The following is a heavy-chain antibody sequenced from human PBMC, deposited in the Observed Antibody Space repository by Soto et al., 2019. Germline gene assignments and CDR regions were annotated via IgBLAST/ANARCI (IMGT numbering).Heavy chain of an antibody. CDR2: IYYSGST. Sequence: LSLTCTVSGGSISSGGYYWSWIRQHPGKGLEWIGYIYYSGSTYYNPSLKSRVTISVDTSKNQFSLKLSSVTAADTAVYYCATYCSGGSCYLDYWGQGTLVTVSS. J-gene: IGHJ4*02. V-gene: IGHV4-31*03. CDR1: GGSISSGGYY. D-gene: IGHD2-15*01. CDR3: ATYCSGGSCYLDY.